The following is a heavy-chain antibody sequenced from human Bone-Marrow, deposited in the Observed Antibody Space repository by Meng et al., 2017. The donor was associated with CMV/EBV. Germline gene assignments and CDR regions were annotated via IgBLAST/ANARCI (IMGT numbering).Heavy chain of an antibody. V-gene: IGHV3-21*01. CDR3: ARGGYGSGSTYYYYYYGMDV. J-gene: IGHJ6*02. CDR1: GFTFSSYS. Sequence: GGSLRLSCAASGFTFSSYSMNWVRQAPGKGLEWVSSISSSSSYIYYAASVKGRFTISRDNAKNSLYLQMNSLRAEDTAVYYCARGGYGSGSTYYYYYYGMDVWGQGTTVTVSS. CDR2: ISSSSSYI. D-gene: IGHD3-10*01.